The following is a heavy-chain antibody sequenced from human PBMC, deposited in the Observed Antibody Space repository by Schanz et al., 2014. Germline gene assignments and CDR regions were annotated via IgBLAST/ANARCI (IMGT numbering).Heavy chain of an antibody. D-gene: IGHD5-12*01. Sequence: EVQLVESGGGLVQPGGSLRLSCAASGFSVGNKYMNWVRQAPGKGLEWVSFIYIGGNTYYADSVKGRFTISRDNSKNTLYLQMKSLRAEDTAVYYCARKVVATIGGYYDNWGQGTLVIVSS. CDR2: IYIGGNT. CDR3: ARKVVATIGGYYDN. CDR1: GFSVGNKY. J-gene: IGHJ4*02. V-gene: IGHV3-66*01.